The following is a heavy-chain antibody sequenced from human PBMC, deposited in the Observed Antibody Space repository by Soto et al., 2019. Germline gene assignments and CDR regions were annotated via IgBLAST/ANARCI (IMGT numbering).Heavy chain of an antibody. CDR2: IIPIFPTP. V-gene: IGHV1-69*12. CDR3: AKDKDRQQLGGNYYSMMDV. Sequence: QVQLVQSGAEVKKPGSSVKISCKASGGTFRTNAFSWVRQAPGQGLEWMGGIIPIFPTPDYPQKFQGRVTITADESTTTTYMELSSRRSEDTATYYCAKDKDRQQLGGNYYSMMDVWGQGTTVTVSS. CDR1: GGTFRTNA. J-gene: IGHJ6*02. D-gene: IGHD1-26*01.